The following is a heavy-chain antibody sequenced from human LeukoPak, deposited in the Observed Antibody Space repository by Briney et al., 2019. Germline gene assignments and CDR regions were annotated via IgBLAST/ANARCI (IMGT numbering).Heavy chain of an antibody. J-gene: IGHJ4*02. CDR1: GGSISSYY. Sequence: SETLSLTCTVSGGSISSYYWSWIRQPPGKGLEWIGYIYYSGSTNYNPSLKSRVTISVDTSKNQFSLKLSSVTAADTAVYYCARDMILTGSYDYWGQGTLVTVSS. V-gene: IGHV4-59*12. CDR2: IYYSGST. CDR3: ARDMILTGSYDY. D-gene: IGHD3-9*01.